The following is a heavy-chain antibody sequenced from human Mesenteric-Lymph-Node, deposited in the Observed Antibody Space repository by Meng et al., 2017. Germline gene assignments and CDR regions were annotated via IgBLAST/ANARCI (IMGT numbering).Heavy chain of an antibody. CDR1: EYTLTKYD. D-gene: IGHD5-18*01. CDR3: ARGGISYSYVDDY. Sequence: QSGPEVKKPSAQVNVSCKASEYTLTKYDSNWVRQPTGQGLEWMGWMNPNSANSGYAQKFQGRVTLARNTSINTAYMELSSLRSEDTAVYYCARGGISYSYVDDYWGQGTLVTVSS. J-gene: IGHJ4*02. V-gene: IGHV1-8*01. CDR2: MNPNSANS.